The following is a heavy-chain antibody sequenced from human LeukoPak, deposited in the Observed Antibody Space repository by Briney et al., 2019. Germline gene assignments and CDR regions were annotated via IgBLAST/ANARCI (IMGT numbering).Heavy chain of an antibody. CDR2: ISSSSSYI. CDR1: GFTFSSYS. J-gene: IGHJ4*02. CDR3: ARDAQWLPDY. V-gene: IGHV3-21*01. Sequence: GGSLRLSCAAYGFTFSSYSMNWVRQAPGKGLEWVSSISSSSSYIYYADSVKGRFTISRDNAKNSLYLQMNSLRADDTAVYYCARDAQWLPDYWGQGTLVTVSS. D-gene: IGHD3-22*01.